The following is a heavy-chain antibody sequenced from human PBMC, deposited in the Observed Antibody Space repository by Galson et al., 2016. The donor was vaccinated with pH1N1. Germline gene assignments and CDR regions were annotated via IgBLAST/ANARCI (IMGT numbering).Heavy chain of an antibody. J-gene: IGHJ4*02. Sequence: SVKVSCKASGDTFSSYAISWVRQAPGQGLEWMGRIVPVLPTANYLQKFKDRVTITTDDSTSTAYMELMSLRSEDTAVYYCARGGSYYDYWGQGTLVTVAS. CDR2: IVPVLPTA. V-gene: IGHV1-69*05. CDR3: ARGGSYYDY. D-gene: IGHD1-26*01. CDR1: GDTFSSYA.